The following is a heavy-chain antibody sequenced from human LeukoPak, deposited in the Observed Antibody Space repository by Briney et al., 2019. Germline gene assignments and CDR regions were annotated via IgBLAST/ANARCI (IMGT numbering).Heavy chain of an antibody. J-gene: IGHJ6*03. V-gene: IGHV3-30*02. CDR2: IRYDGSNK. Sequence: GGSLRLSCAASGFTFSSYGMHWVRQAPGKGLEWVAFIRYDGSNKYYADSVKGRFTISRDNSKNTLYLQMNSLRAEDTAVYYCAKDHYDILTGYPYYYYMDVWGKGTTVTVSS. CDR3: AKDHYDILTGYPYYYYMDV. CDR1: GFTFSSYG. D-gene: IGHD3-9*01.